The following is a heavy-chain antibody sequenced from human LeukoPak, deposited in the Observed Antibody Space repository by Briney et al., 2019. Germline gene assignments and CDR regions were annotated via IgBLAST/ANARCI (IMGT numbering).Heavy chain of an antibody. V-gene: IGHV4-34*01. D-gene: IGHD3-3*01. J-gene: IGHJ6*03. CDR3: ARSSVTTKPQRYYMDV. CDR2: INHSGST. Sequence: SETLSLTCAVYGGSFSGYYWSWIRQPPGKGLEWIGEINHSGSTYYNPSLKSRVTISVDTSKNQFSLKLSSVTAADTAVYYCARSSVTTKPQRYYMDVWGKGTTVTVSS. CDR1: GGSFSGYY.